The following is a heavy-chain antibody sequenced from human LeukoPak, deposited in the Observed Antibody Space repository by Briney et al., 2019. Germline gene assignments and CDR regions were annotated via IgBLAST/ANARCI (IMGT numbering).Heavy chain of an antibody. CDR2: INHSGST. J-gene: IGHJ3*02. Sequence: SETLSLTCAVYGGSFSGYYWSWIRQPPGKGLEWIGEINHSGSTNYNPSLKSRVTISVDTSKNQFSLKLSSVTAADTAVYYCARTQANYDILTGYYRGAFDIWGQGTMVTVSS. CDR1: GGSFSGYY. V-gene: IGHV4-34*01. D-gene: IGHD3-9*01. CDR3: ARTQANYDILTGYYRGAFDI.